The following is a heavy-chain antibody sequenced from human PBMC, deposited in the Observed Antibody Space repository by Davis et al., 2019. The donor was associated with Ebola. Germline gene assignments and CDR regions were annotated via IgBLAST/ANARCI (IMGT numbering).Heavy chain of an antibody. CDR3: AKCDGGLTGQGLYGMDV. CDR2: ISWDGGST. CDR1: GFTFDGYA. Sequence: GESLKISCAASGFTFDGYAMHWVCQAPGKELEWVSLISWDGGSTYYADSVKGRFTISRDNSKNSLYLQMNSLRAEDTALYYCAKCDGGLTGQGLYGMDVWGQGTTVTVSS. J-gene: IGHJ6*02. V-gene: IGHV3-43D*03. D-gene: IGHD3-9*01.